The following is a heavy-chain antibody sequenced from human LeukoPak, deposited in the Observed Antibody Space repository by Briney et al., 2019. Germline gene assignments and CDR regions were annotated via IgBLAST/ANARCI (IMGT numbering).Heavy chain of an antibody. CDR3: ARDAPPVV. D-gene: IGHD3-16*02. CDR1: GFTFSSYG. CDR2: ISDDGSSK. Sequence: GRSLRLSCAASGFTFSSYGMHWVRQAPGKGLEWVAVISDDGSSKYYADSVKGRITISRDNSKNTLYLQMNSLRAEDTAVYYCARDAPPVVWGQGAMVTVSS. V-gene: IGHV3-30*03. J-gene: IGHJ4*02.